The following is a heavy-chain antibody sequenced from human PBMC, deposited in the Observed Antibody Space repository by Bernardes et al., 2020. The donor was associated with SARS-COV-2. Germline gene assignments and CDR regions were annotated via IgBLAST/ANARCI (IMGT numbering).Heavy chain of an antibody. CDR2: INHSGST. Sequence: SETLSLTCAVYGGSFSGYYWSWIRQPPGKGLEWIGEINHSGSTNYNPSLKSRVTISVDTSKNQFSLKLSSVTAADTAVYYCASERKQLAYYYYYGMDVWGQGTTVTVSS. J-gene: IGHJ6*02. CDR3: ASERKQLAYYYYYGMDV. V-gene: IGHV4-34*01. CDR1: GGSFSGYY. D-gene: IGHD6-13*01.